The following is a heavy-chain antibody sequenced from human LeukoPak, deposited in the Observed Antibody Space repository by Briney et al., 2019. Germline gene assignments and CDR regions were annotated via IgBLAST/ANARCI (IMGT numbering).Heavy chain of an antibody. CDR3: ARESDIVVVPAASEYYFDY. J-gene: IGHJ4*02. Sequence: SETLSLTCAGYGGSFSGYYWSWIRQPPGKGLEWIGEINHSGSTNYNPSLKSRVTISVDTSKNQFSLKLSSVTAADTAVYYCARESDIVVVPAASEYYFDYWGQGTLVTVSS. V-gene: IGHV4-34*01. D-gene: IGHD2-2*01. CDR1: GGSFSGYY. CDR2: INHSGST.